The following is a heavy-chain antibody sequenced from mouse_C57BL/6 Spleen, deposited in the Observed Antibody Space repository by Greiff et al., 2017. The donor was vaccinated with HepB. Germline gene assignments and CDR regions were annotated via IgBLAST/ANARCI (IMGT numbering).Heavy chain of an antibody. CDR1: GYAFSSSW. J-gene: IGHJ2*01. CDR2: IYPGVGDT. Sequence: VQLQQSGPALVKPGASVKISCKASGYAFSSSWMNWVKQRPGKGLEWIGRIYPGVGDTNYNGKFKGKATLTADKSPSTAYWQPSTLTSEDSAVYFCARDGNYIDYWGQGTTLTVSS. V-gene: IGHV1-82*01. D-gene: IGHD2-1*01. CDR3: ARDGNYIDY.